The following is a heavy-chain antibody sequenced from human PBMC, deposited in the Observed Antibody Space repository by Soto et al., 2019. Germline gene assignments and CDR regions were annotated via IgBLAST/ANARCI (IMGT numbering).Heavy chain of an antibody. J-gene: IGHJ4*02. CDR3: AGQYYYGSGSYSPLDD. CDR2: INHSGST. D-gene: IGHD3-10*01. Sequence: SETLSLTCAVYGGSFSGYYWSWIRQPPGKGLEWIGEINHSGSTNYNPSLKSRVTISVDTSKNQFSLKLSSVTAADTAVYYCAGQYYYGSGSYSPLDDWGQGTLVTVSS. V-gene: IGHV4-34*01. CDR1: GGSFSGYY.